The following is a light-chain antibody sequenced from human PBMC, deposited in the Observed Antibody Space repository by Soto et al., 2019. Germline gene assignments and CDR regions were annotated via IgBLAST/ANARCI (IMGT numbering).Light chain of an antibody. CDR2: DVS. CDR3: SSYTSSSSWA. CDR1: SSDVGGYNS. J-gene: IGLJ2*01. Sequence: QSALTQPASVSGSPGQSITISCTGTSSDVGGYNSVSWYQQHPGKAPKVMIYDVSNRPSGVSNRFSGSKSGNTASLTISGLQAEDETDYYCSSYTSSSSWAFGEGTKLTVL. V-gene: IGLV2-14*01.